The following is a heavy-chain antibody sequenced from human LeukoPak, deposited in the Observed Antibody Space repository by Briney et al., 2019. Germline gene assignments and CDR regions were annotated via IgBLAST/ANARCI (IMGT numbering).Heavy chain of an antibody. V-gene: IGHV4-34*01. J-gene: IGHJ3*02. CDR1: GGSFSGYY. CDR2: INHSGST. Sequence: SETLSLTCAVYGGSFSGYYWSWIRQPPGKGLEWIGEINHSGSTNYNPSLKSRVTISEDTSKNQFSLKLSSVTAADTAVYYCARDPRVDAFDIWGQGTMVTVSS. CDR3: ARDPRVDAFDI.